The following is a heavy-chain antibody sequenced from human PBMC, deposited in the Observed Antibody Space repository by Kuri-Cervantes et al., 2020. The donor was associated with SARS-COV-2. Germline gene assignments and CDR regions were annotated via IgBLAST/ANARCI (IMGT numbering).Heavy chain of an antibody. CDR1: GFTFSSYS. V-gene: IGHV3-48*02. CDR2: ISSSSSTI. CDR3: AREMGYSYGYYYYYYYGMDV. D-gene: IGHD5-18*01. Sequence: GESLKISCAASGFTFSSYSMNWVRQAPGKGLEWVSYISSSSSTIYYADSVKGRFTISRDNAKNSLYLQMNSLRDEDTAAYYCAREMGYSYGYYYYYYYGMDVWGQGTTVTVSS. J-gene: IGHJ6*02.